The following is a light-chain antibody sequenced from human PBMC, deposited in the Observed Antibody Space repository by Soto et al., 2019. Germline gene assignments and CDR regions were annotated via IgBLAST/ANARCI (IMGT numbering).Light chain of an antibody. CDR1: SSNIGRNA. Sequence: QSVLTQPPSASGTPGQRVTISCSGSSSNIGRNAVNWYQQLPGTAPKLLIYSHDQRPSGVPDRFSGSKSGTSASLAISGLQSEDEADYYCVAWDDSLKGPVFGGGTKVTVL. J-gene: IGLJ3*02. CDR3: VAWDDSLKGPV. V-gene: IGLV1-44*01. CDR2: SHD.